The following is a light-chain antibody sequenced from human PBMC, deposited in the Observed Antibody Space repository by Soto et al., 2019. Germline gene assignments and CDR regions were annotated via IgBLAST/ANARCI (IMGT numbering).Light chain of an antibody. CDR1: QGIGTY. Sequence: IQLTQSPSSLSASVGDRVTISCRASQGIGTYLAWYQQKPGRAPKLLIYTASTLESGVPSRFSGSGSGTEFTLTITSLQPDDFATYYCQQYNSYSWTFGQGTKVDIK. J-gene: IGKJ1*01. CDR2: TAS. V-gene: IGKV1-5*03. CDR3: QQYNSYSWT.